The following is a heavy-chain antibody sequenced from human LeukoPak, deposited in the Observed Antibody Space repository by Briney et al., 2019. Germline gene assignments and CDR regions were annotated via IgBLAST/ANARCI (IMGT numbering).Heavy chain of an antibody. J-gene: IGHJ4*02. V-gene: IGHV4-39*01. CDR1: GGSISSSGYF. D-gene: IGHD3-22*01. CDR3: ARYSDDSSGYYYRQLDY. Sequence: SETLSLTCTVSGGSISSSGYFWAWIRQPPGKGLEWIGNIYYSGSTYYNPSLKSRVTISVDTSKNQFSLKLRFVTAADTAVYYCARYSDDSSGYYYRQLDYWGQGILVTVSS. CDR2: IYYSGST.